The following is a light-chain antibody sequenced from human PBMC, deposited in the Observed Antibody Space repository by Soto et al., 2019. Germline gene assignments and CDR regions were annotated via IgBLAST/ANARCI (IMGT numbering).Light chain of an antibody. Sequence: VLTQPPSVSAAPGQKVTISCSGSSSNIGGNSVSWYQQLPGTAPKLLIYDDNKRPSGIPDRFSGSKSGTSATLGITGFQTGDEADYYCGSWDSSLSAYVFGTGTKVTV. V-gene: IGLV1-51*01. CDR1: SSNIGGNS. J-gene: IGLJ1*01. CDR2: DDN. CDR3: GSWDSSLSAYV.